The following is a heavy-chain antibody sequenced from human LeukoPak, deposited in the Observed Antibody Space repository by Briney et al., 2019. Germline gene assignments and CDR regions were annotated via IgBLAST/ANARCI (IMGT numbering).Heavy chain of an antibody. J-gene: IGHJ1*01. Sequence: GGSLRLTCVAAGLSFSKYDMYWVRQAPGKGLEWVAYISASGEILYYAASVKGRFTISRDNANRSLYLRMNSLRVEDTATYYCMPPAAGLDRTITTEYFQHWGQGAPVTVSS. V-gene: IGHV3-48*03. D-gene: IGHD2-2*01. CDR2: ISASGEIL. CDR1: GLSFSKYD. CDR3: MPPAAGLDRTITTEYFQH.